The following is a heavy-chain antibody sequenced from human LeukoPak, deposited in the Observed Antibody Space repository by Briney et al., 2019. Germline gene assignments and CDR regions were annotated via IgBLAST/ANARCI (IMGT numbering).Heavy chain of an antibody. J-gene: IGHJ4*02. V-gene: IGHV3-21*01. CDR1: GFTFSSYS. Sequence: GGSLRLSCAASGFTFSSYSMNWVRQAPGKGLEWVSSISSSSSYIYYADSVKGRFTISRDNAKNSLYLQMNSLRVEDTAVYYCARDAYFYSSDQWGRGTLVIVSS. CDR2: ISSSSSYI. CDR3: ARDAYFYSSDQ. D-gene: IGHD2-21*01.